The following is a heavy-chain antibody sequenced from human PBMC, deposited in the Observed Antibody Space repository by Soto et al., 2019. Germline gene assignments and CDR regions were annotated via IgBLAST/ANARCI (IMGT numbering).Heavy chain of an antibody. CDR1: GFSLSTSGER. D-gene: IGHD3-16*01. V-gene: IGHV2-70*04. Sequence: SGPTLVNPTQTLTLTCTFSGFSLSTSGERVTWIRQPPGQALEWLARIDWDDDKFYSSSLKTRLTISKDTSKNQVVLTMTNMDPVDTGTYYCARIRALGPSIWFDPWGQGTLVTVSS. J-gene: IGHJ5*02. CDR2: IDWDDDK. CDR3: ARIRALGPSIWFDP.